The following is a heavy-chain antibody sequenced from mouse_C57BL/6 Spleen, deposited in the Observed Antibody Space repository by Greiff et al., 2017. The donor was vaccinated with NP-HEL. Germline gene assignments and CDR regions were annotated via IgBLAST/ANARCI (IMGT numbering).Heavy chain of an antibody. J-gene: IGHJ2*01. V-gene: IGHV1-15*01. CDR1: GYTFTDYE. CDR2: IDPETGGT. Sequence: VQLQQSGAELVRPGASVTLSCKASGYTFTDYEMHWVKQTPVHGLEWIGAIDPETGGTAYNQKFKGKAILTADKSSSTAYMELRSLTSEDSAVYDCTRSDYYGSSSDYWGQGTTLTVSS. D-gene: IGHD1-1*01. CDR3: TRSDYYGSSSDY.